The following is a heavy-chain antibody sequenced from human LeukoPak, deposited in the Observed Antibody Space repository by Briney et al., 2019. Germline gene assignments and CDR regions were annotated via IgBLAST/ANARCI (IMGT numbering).Heavy chain of an antibody. CDR2: IYYSGST. Sequence: SETLSLTCTVSGRSISSYYWSWIRQPPGKGLEWIGYIYYSGSTNYNPSLKSRVTISVDTSKNQFSLKLSSVTAADTAVYYCARGRGQGLYYGMDVWGQGTTVTVSS. V-gene: IGHV4-59*01. CDR1: GRSISSYY. CDR3: ARGRGQGLYYGMDV. D-gene: IGHD3-10*01. J-gene: IGHJ6*02.